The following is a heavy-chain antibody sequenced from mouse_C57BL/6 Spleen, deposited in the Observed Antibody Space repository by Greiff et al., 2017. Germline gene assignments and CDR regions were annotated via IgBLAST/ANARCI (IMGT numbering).Heavy chain of an antibody. V-gene: IGHV1-76*01. CDR1: GYTFTDYY. CDR2: IYPGSGNT. CDR3: ARLIYYDYDEDFDY. D-gene: IGHD2-4*01. J-gene: IGHJ2*01. Sequence: QVQLQQSGAELVRPGASVKLSCKASGYTFTDYYINWVKQRPGQGLEWIARIYPGSGNTYYNEKFKGKATLTAEKSSSTAYMQLSSLTSEDSAVYFCARLIYYDYDEDFDYWGQGTTLTVSS.